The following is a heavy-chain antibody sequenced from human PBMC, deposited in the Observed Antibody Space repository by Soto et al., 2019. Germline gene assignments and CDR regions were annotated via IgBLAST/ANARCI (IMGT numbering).Heavy chain of an antibody. D-gene: IGHD6-13*01. CDR2: ISGSGDTT. CDR3: AKADYSYSWAPGDY. V-gene: IGHV3-23*01. Sequence: GGSLRLSCVISRLTFSNYALNWIRQAPGKGLEWVSSISGSGDTTYYADSVKGRFTISRDNSKNTLYLQMNSLRVEDTALYYCAKADYSYSWAPGDYWGQGTLVTVSS. J-gene: IGHJ4*02. CDR1: RLTFSNYA.